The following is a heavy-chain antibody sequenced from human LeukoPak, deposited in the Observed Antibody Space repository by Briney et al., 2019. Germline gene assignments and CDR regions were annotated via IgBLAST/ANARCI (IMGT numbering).Heavy chain of an antibody. CDR2: IIPIFGTA. V-gene: IGHV1-69*05. Sequence: SVKVSCKASGGTFSSYAISWVRQAPGQGLEWMGGIIPIFGTANYAQKFQGRVTMTRDTSISTAYMELSRLRSDDTAVYYCARVQLERPDYWGQGTLVTVSS. CDR3: ARVQLERPDY. J-gene: IGHJ4*02. D-gene: IGHD1-1*01. CDR1: GGTFSSYA.